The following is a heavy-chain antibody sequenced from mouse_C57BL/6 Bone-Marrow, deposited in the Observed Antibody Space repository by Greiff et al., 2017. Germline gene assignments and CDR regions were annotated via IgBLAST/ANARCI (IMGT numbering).Heavy chain of an antibody. Sequence: QVQLQQSGAELVRPGTSVKVSCKASGYAFTNYLIEWVKQRPGQGLEWIGVINPGSGGTNYNEKFKGKVTLTADKSSSTAYMQLSSLTSEDSAVYYCARLSWDYFDVWGTGTTVTVSS. J-gene: IGHJ1*03. CDR3: ARLSWDYFDV. V-gene: IGHV1-54*01. D-gene: IGHD4-1*01. CDR1: GYAFTNYL. CDR2: INPGSGGT.